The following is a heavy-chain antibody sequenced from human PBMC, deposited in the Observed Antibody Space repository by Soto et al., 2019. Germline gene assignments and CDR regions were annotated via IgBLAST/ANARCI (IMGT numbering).Heavy chain of an antibody. J-gene: IGHJ4*02. CDR2: IKDGGST. Sequence: QVQLQQWGAGLLKPSETLSLTCAVNGGSLSGYYWSWIRQPPGKGLEWIGEIKDGGSTNYSPSLKSRAPLSSDTSNNQCPLRLNSVTAADTAVYYCARGQEGVVATHWDQGTLVTVSS. D-gene: IGHD5-12*01. V-gene: IGHV4-34*01. CDR3: ARGQEGVVATH. CDR1: GGSLSGYY.